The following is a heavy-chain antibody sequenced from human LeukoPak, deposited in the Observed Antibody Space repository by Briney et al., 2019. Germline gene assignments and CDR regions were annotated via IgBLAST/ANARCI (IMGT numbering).Heavy chain of an antibody. J-gene: IGHJ5*02. CDR3: ARSRRSGSYYNWFDP. Sequence: ASVKVSCKASGYTFTSYGISWVRQAPGQGLEWMGWISAYNGNTNYAQKLQGRVTMTTDTSTSTAYMELRSLRSDDTAVYYCARSRRSGSYYNWFDPWGQGTLVTVSS. CDR1: GYTFTSYG. V-gene: IGHV1-18*01. D-gene: IGHD1-26*01. CDR2: ISAYNGNT.